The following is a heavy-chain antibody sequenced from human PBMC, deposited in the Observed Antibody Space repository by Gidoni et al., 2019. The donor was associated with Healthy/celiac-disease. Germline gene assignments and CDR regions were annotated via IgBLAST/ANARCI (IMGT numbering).Heavy chain of an antibody. CDR2: IIPIFGTA. CDR1: GGTFSSDA. J-gene: IGHJ6*02. V-gene: IGHV1-69*06. Sequence: QVQLVQSGAEVKKPGSSVKVSGKAAGGTFSSDAISWVRQAPGQGLEWMGGIIPIFGTANYAQKFPGRVTITADTSTSTAHMELSSLRSEDTAVYYCARDPRAYYYGSCDLKYYYYCMDVWGQGTTVTVSS. D-gene: IGHD3-10*01. CDR3: ARDPRAYYYGSCDLKYYYYCMDV.